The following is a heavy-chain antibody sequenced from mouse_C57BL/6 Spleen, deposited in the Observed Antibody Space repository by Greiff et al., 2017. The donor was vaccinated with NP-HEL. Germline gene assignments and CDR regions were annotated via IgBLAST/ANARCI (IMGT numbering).Heavy chain of an antibody. CDR2: IDPSDSYT. CDR1: GYTFTSYW. J-gene: IGHJ3*01. D-gene: IGHD3-2*02. CDR3: ARGTAQATSFAY. Sequence: QVQLKQPGAELVMPGASVKLSCKASGYTFTSYWMHWVKQRPGQGLEWIGEIDPSDSYTNYNQKFKGKSTLTVDKSSSTAYMQLSSLTSEDSAVYYCARGTAQATSFAYWGQGTLVTVSA. V-gene: IGHV1-69*01.